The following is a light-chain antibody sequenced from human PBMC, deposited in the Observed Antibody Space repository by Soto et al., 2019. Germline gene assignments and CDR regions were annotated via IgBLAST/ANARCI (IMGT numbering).Light chain of an antibody. CDR3: QSYDSSLNSRV. CDR2: ANN. J-gene: IGLJ2*01. Sequence: QSALTQPPSVSGAPGQRVTMSCTGSSSNVGAGYDVHWYQHLPGTAPKLLIYANNHRPSGVPDRFSGSKSGTSASLAISGLQAEDEADYYCQSYDSSLNSRVFGGGTKLTVL. V-gene: IGLV1-40*01. CDR1: SSNVGAGYD.